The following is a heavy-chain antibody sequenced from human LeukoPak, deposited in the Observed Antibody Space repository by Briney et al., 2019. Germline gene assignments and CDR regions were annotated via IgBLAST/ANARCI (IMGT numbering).Heavy chain of an antibody. CDR3: ASRKLGNDY. D-gene: IGHD7-27*01. V-gene: IGHV4-59*02. CDR2: IYHTGST. Sequence: SETLSLTCTISGGSVSDYYWSWIRQSPGKGLEWIGYIYHTGSTSYSPSLKSRVTLSADTSQNQFSLKLSSVTAADTAVYYCASRKLGNDYWGQGTLVTVSS. J-gene: IGHJ4*02. CDR1: GGSVSDYY.